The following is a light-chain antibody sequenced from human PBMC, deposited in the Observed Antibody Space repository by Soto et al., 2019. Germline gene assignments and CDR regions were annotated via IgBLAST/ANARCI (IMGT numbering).Light chain of an antibody. CDR2: WAS. Sequence: DIVMTQSPDSLAVSLGERATINCKSSQSVLYSSNNKNYLAWYLQKPGQPPKLLIYWASTRESGVPERFSGSGTGTDFTLTISSLQAEDVAVYYCQQYCNTPTFGGGTKVEIK. V-gene: IGKV4-1*01. J-gene: IGKJ4*01. CDR1: QSVLYSSNNKNY. CDR3: QQYCNTPT.